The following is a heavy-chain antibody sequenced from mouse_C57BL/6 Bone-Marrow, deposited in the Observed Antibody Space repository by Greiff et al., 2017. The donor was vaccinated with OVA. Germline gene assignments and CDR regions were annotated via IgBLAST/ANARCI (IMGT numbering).Heavy chain of an antibody. CDR3: ARHIALYFDY. J-gene: IGHJ2*01. CDR1: GFTFSSYG. V-gene: IGHV5-6*01. Sequence: EVKLMESGGDLVKPGGSLKLSCAASGFTFSSYGMSWVRQTPDKRLEWVATISSGGSYTYYPDSVKGRFTISRDNAKNTLYLQMSSLKSEDTAMYYCARHIALYFDYWGQGTTLTVSS. CDR2: ISSGGSYT.